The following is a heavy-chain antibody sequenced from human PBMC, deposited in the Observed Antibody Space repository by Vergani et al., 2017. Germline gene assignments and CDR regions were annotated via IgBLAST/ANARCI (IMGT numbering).Heavy chain of an antibody. Sequence: QVQLVQSGAEVKKPGASVKVSCKASGYTFTSYFMHWVRQAPGQGLEWRGIINPSGGSTSYAQKFQGRVTMTRDTSTSTVYMELSSLRSEDTAVYYCARDQGGYNPGYYFDYWGQGTLVTVSS. CDR3: ARDQGGYNPGYYFDY. CDR1: GYTFTSYF. CDR2: INPSGGST. D-gene: IGHD5-24*01. V-gene: IGHV1-46*03. J-gene: IGHJ4*02.